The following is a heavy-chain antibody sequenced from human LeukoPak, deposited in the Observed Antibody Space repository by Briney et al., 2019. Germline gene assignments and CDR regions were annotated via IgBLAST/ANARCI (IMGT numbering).Heavy chain of an antibody. J-gene: IGHJ1*01. CDR1: GGSISSGSYY. D-gene: IGHD6-19*01. CDR3: ARESSGWYGKYFQH. Sequence: SQTLSLTCTVSGGSISSGSYYWSWIRQPAGKGLEWIGRIYTSGSTNYNPSLKSRVTISVDTSKNQFSLKLSSVTAADTAVYYCARESSGWYGKYFQHWGQGTLVTVSS. V-gene: IGHV4-61*02. CDR2: IYTSGST.